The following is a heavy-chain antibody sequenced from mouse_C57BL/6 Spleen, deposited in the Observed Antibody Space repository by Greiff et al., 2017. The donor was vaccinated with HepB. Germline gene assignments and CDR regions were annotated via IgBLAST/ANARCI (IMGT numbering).Heavy chain of an antibody. CDR2: IWGGGST. CDR3: AKIYYDYDGDGYAMDY. D-gene: IGHD2-4*01. CDR1: GFSLTSYG. Sequence: VMLVESGPGLVAPSQSLSITCTVSGFSLTSYGVDWVRQPPGKGLEWLGVIWGGGSTNYNSALMSRLSISKDNSKSQVFLKMNSLQTDDTAMYYCAKIYYDYDGDGYAMDYWGQGTSVTVSS. J-gene: IGHJ4*01. V-gene: IGHV2-9*01.